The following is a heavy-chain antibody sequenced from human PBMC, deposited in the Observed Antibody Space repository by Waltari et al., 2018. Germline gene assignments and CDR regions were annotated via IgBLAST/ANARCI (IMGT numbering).Heavy chain of an antibody. CDR3: ARARDEDTAMVYFDH. J-gene: IGHJ4*02. Sequence: EVQLVESGGGLVHPGGSLGLSCAASGFTVSSNHLSWVRQAPGKGLEWVSLIYSAGSSYYADSVRGRFSISRDNSKNTLHLQMNSLRAEDTAMYYCARARDEDTAMVYFDHWGQGTLISVSS. V-gene: IGHV3-66*02. CDR1: GFTVSSNH. D-gene: IGHD5-18*01. CDR2: IYSAGSS.